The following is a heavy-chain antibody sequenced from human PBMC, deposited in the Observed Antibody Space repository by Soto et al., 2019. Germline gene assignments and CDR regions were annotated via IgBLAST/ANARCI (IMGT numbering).Heavy chain of an antibody. J-gene: IGHJ6*02. CDR1: GGSINSYY. D-gene: IGHD3-22*01. V-gene: IGHV4-59*01. Sequence: SETLSLTCTVSGGSINSYYWSWIRQPPGKGLEWIGSMYYNGTTNYNPSLKRRVTISVDTSKNQYSMKLTSVTAADTAIYYCARSPPPYYYDSSGTYYYGMDVWGQGTTVTVSS. CDR3: ARSPPPYYYDSSGTYYYGMDV. CDR2: MYYNGTT.